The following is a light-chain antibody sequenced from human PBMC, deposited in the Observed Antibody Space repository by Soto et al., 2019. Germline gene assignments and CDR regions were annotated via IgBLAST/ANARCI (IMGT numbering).Light chain of an antibody. CDR2: DVS. CDR3: SSYTRSSSTLVV. CDR1: RSDVGGYNY. J-gene: IGLJ2*01. Sequence: QSALTQSASVSGSPGQSITISCTGTRSDVGGYNYVSWYQQHPGKAPKLMIYDVSNRPSGISNRFSGSKSGNTASLTISGLQTEDEADYYCSSYTRSSSTLVVFGGGTKLTVL. V-gene: IGLV2-14*01.